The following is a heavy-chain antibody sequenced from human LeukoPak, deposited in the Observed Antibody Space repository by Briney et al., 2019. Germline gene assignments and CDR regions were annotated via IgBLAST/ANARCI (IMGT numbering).Heavy chain of an antibody. CDR3: VRGPNDVDTAMVAY. J-gene: IGHJ4*02. CDR1: GFTFSSYA. CDR2: ISYDGSNK. D-gene: IGHD5-18*01. V-gene: IGHV3-30-3*01. Sequence: PGRSLRPSCAASGFTFSSYAMHWVRQAPGKGLEWVAVISYDGSNKYYADSVKGRFTISRDNSKNTLYLQMNSLRAEDTAVYYCVRGPNDVDTAMVAYWGQGTLVAVSS.